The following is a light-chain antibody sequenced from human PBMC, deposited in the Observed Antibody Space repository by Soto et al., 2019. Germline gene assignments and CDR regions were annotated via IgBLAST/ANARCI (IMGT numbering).Light chain of an antibody. V-gene: IGKV3-11*01. Sequence: EIVLTQSPATLSLSPGERATLSCRASQSISSYLAWYQQKPGQAPRLLIYDASNRATGIPARFRGSGSGTDFTLTISSLVPEDFALYYCQHRANWPLTFGGRTKVEIK. CDR2: DAS. CDR3: QHRANWPLT. J-gene: IGKJ4*01. CDR1: QSISSY.